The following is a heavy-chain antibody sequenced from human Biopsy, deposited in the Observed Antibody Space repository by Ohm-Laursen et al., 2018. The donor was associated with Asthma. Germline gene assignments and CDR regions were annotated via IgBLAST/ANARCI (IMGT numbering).Heavy chain of an antibody. D-gene: IGHD4-17*01. CDR3: ARVAYGDLTCFDP. CDR1: GFTFSSYW. CDR2: INSDGSST. V-gene: IGHV3-74*01. J-gene: IGHJ5*02. Sequence: SLRLSCAASGFTFSSYWMHWVRQAPGKGLGWVSRINSDGSSTSYADSVKGRFTISRDNAKNTLYLQMNSLIAEDTAVYYCARVAYGDLTCFDPWGQGTLVTVSS.